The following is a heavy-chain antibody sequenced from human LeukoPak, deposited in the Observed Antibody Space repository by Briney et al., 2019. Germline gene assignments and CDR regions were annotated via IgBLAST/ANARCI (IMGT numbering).Heavy chain of an antibody. CDR3: ARGLSYYDSSGYLDY. CDR1: GGTFSSYA. J-gene: IGHJ4*02. Sequence: ASVKVSCKASGGTFSSYAISWVRQAPGQGLEWMGGIIPIFGTANYAQKFQGRVTITTDESTRTAYMELSSLRSEDTAVYYCARGLSYYDSSGYLDYWGQGTLVTVSS. V-gene: IGHV1-69*05. D-gene: IGHD3-22*01. CDR2: IIPIFGTA.